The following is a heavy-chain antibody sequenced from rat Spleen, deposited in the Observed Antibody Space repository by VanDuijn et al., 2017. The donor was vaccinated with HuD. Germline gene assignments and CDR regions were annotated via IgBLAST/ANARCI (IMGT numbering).Heavy chain of an antibody. CDR2: INSAGST. Sequence: EVQLQESGPGLVKPSQSLSLTCSVTAYSITSSYRWNWIRKFPGNKLEWMGYINSAGSTSYNPSLKSRVSITRDTSKNHFFLQLNSVTTEDTATYFCATLGLAYYFDYWGQGLMVTVSS. V-gene: IGHV3-3*01. J-gene: IGHJ2*01. CDR3: ATLGLAYYFDY. CDR1: AYSITSSYR. D-gene: IGHD4-2*01.